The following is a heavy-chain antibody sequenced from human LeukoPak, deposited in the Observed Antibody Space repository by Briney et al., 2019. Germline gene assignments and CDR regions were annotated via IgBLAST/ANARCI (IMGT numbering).Heavy chain of an antibody. Sequence: GSLRLSCAASGFTFSSYEMNTVRQTPGKGQERVSYINSSGSTIYYADSVKSRFTISRENAKNSLYLQMNSLRAEDTAVYYCARAWFGEVDYWGQGTLVTVSS. CDR2: INSSGSTI. CDR1: GFTFSSYE. V-gene: IGHV3-48*03. D-gene: IGHD3-10*01. CDR3: ARAWFGEVDY. J-gene: IGHJ4*02.